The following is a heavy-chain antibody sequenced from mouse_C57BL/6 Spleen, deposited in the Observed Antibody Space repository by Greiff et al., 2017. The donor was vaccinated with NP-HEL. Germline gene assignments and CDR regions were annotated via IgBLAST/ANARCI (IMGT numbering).Heavy chain of an antibody. CDR2: INPSTGGT. CDR1: GYSFTGYY. V-gene: IGHV1-42*01. J-gene: IGHJ4*01. D-gene: IGHD2-3*01. Sequence: EVQLQQSGPELVKPGASVKISCKASGYSFTGYYMNWVKQSPEKSLEWIGEINPSTGGTTYNQKFKAKATLTVDKSSSTAYMQLKTLTSEDSAVYSCARSDDGYPYYYAMDYWGQGTSVTVSS. CDR3: ARSDDGYPYYYAMDY.